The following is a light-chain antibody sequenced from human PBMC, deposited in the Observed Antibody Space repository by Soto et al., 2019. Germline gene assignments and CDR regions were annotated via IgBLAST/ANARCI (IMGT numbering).Light chain of an antibody. CDR1: QSVSSY. J-gene: IGKJ5*01. CDR3: QQRRNWLSIS. V-gene: IGKV3-11*01. CDR2: DAS. Sequence: EIVLTQSPATLSLSPGERATLSCRASQSVSSYLAWYQQQRSQAPRLLIYDASNRATGIPAGFSGSSSGTDFSLTISNLDAQDIAGYYCQQRRNWLSISIGQGRRREIK.